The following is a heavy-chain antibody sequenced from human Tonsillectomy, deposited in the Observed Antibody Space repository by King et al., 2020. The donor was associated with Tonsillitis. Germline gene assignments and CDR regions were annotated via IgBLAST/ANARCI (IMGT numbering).Heavy chain of an antibody. CDR1: GGSISSYY. V-gene: IGHV4-59*01. J-gene: IGHJ3*02. CDR3: AREISLADAFDI. CDR2: IYYSGST. D-gene: IGHD1-1*01. Sequence: QLQESGPGLVKPSETLSLTCTVSGGSISSYYWSWIRQPPGKGLEWIGYIYYSGSTNYNPSLKSRVTMSVDTSKSQFSLKLSSVTAAATAVYYCAREISLADAFDIWGQGTMVTVSS.